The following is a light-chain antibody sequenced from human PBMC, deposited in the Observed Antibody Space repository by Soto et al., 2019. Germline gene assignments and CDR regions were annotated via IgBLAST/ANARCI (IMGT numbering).Light chain of an antibody. CDR2: DAS. CDR3: QQYDHPPYT. J-gene: IGKJ2*01. Sequence: DIQLTQSPSLLSASIGDRVTITCRASHDISTFLAWYQQKPGKAPKLLIYDASNLERGVPSRFSGSGSGTDFSLTVDSLQPEDTATYYCQQYDHPPYTFGQGTKLEIK. CDR1: HDISTF. V-gene: IGKV1-33*01.